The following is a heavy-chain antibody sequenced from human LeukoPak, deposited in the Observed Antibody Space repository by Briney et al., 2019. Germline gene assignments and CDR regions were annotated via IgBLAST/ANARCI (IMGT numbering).Heavy chain of an antibody. Sequence: GRSLRLSCAASGFTFSSYGMHWVRQAPGKGLEWVAVIWYDGSNKYYADSVKGRFTISRDSSKNTLYLQMNSLRAEDTAVYYCARYRKPYIVEDAFDIWGQGTMVTVSS. CDR1: GFTFSSYG. V-gene: IGHV3-33*01. D-gene: IGHD2-15*01. CDR3: ARYRKPYIVEDAFDI. CDR2: IWYDGSNK. J-gene: IGHJ3*02.